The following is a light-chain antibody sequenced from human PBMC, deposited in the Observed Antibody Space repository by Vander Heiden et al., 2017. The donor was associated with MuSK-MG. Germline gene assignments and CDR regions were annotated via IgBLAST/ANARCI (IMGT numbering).Light chain of an antibody. V-gene: IGKV3-20*01. Sequence: EIVLTQSPATLSLSPGERATLSCRASQSVSSSYLAWYQRKPGQAPRLLIYGASSRATGIQDRFSGSGSGTDFTLTISRLEPEDFAGYYGQQSLTFGGGTKVEIK. CDR2: GAS. CDR1: QSVSSSY. J-gene: IGKJ4*01. CDR3: QQSLT.